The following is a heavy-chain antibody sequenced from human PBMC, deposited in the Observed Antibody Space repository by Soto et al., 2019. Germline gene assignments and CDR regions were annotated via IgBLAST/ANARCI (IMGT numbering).Heavy chain of an antibody. CDR1: GFTFSSYG. V-gene: IGHV3-23*04. CDR3: AKDLTIVVGVDGFQH. D-gene: IGHD3-22*01. CDR2: ISGSGGST. J-gene: IGHJ1*01. Sequence: VQLVESGGGVVQPGRSLRLSCAASGFTFSSYGMHWVRQAPGKGLEWVSAISGSGGSTYYADSVKGRFTISRDNSKNTLYLQMNSLRAEDTAVYYCAKDLTIVVGVDGFQHWGQGTLVTVSS.